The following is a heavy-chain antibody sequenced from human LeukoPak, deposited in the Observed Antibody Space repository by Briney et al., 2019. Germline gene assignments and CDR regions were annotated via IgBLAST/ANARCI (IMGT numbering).Heavy chain of an antibody. D-gene: IGHD2-2*01. CDR2: IIPIFGTA. CDR1: GGTFTSYA. J-gene: IGHJ6*03. Sequence: SVKLSCKASGGTFTSYAISWVRQAPGQGLEWMGGIIPIFGTANYAQKFQGRVTITADESTSTAYMELSSLRSEDTAVYYCARDSSCYLCGHYYYMDVWGKGTTVTVSS. CDR3: ARDSSCYLCGHYYYMDV. V-gene: IGHV1-69*13.